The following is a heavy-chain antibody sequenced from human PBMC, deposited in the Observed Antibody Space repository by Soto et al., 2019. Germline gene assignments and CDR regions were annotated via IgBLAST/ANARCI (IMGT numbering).Heavy chain of an antibody. V-gene: IGHV4-59*01. Sequence: QVQLQESGPGLVKPSETLSLTCTVSGGSISSYYWSWIRQPPGKGLEWIGYIYYSGSTIYNPSLKSRVTISVDTSKNQFSLKLSSVTAADTAVYYCARAWVARPWSPLDYWGQGTLVTVSS. CDR3: ARAWVARPWSPLDY. J-gene: IGHJ4*02. CDR1: GGSISSYY. CDR2: IYYSGST. D-gene: IGHD6-6*01.